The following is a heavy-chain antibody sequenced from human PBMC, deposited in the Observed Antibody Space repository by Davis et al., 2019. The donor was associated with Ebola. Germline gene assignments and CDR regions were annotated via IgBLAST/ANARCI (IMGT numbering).Heavy chain of an antibody. V-gene: IGHV1-18*01. CDR3: ARAQFPTTSDH. Sequence: ASVKVSCKASGYTFTSYGISWVRQAPGQGLEWMGWISAYNGNTNYAQKLQGRVTMTTDTSTTTAYMEVGSLRTDDTAVYYCARAQFPTTSDHWGQGTLVTVSS. J-gene: IGHJ4*02. D-gene: IGHD1-1*01. CDR2: ISAYNGNT. CDR1: GYTFTSYG.